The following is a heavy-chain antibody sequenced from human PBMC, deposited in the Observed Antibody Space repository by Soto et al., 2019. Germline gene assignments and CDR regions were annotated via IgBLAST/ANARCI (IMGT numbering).Heavy chain of an antibody. CDR1: GGSISSGVYY. CDR2: IYYSGST. J-gene: IGHJ6*02. D-gene: IGHD3-3*01. V-gene: IGHV4-30-4*02. CDR3: ARGGKSGYSYYYYYYGMDV. Sequence: SDTLSLTCTDSGGSISSGVYYWSSIRQPPGKGLEWIGYIYYSGSTYYNPSLKSRVTISVDTSKNQFSLKLSSVTAADTAVYYCARGGKSGYSYYYYYYGMDVWGQGTTVT.